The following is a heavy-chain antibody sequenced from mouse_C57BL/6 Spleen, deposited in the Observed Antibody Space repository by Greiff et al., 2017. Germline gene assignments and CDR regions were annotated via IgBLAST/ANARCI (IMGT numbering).Heavy chain of an antibody. CDR1: GYTFTSYG. V-gene: IGHV1-81*01. D-gene: IGHD3-2*02. CDR2: IYPRSGNT. J-gene: IGHJ2*01. Sequence: VQLVESGAELARPGASVKLSCKASGYTFTSYGISWVKQRTGQGLEWIGEIYPRSGNTYYNEKFKGKATLTADKSSSTAYMELRSLTSEDSAVYFCARGRSSTAQADYFDYWGHGTTLTVSS. CDR3: ARGRSSTAQADYFDY.